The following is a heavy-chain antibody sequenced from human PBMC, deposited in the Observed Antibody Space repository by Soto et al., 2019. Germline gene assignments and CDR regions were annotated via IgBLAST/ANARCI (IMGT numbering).Heavy chain of an antibody. CDR1: GGTFSSYA. CDR2: IIPIFGTA. J-gene: IGHJ6*02. Sequence: QVQLVQSGAEVKKLGSSVKVSCKASGGTFSSYAISWVRQAPGQGLEWMGGIIPIFGTANYAQKFQGRVTITADESTSTAYMELSSLRSEDTAVYYCARVETQYGSGPIDYYYYGMDVWGQGTTVTVSS. V-gene: IGHV1-69*01. CDR3: ARVETQYGSGPIDYYYYGMDV. D-gene: IGHD3-10*01.